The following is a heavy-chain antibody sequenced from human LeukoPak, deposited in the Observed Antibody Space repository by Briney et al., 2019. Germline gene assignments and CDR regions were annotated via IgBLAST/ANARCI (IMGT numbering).Heavy chain of an antibody. CDR3: AREKDGKAAFDI. J-gene: IGHJ3*02. Sequence: GGSLRLSCAASGFTFSNAWMSWVRQAPGKGLEWVSVIYSGGSTYYADSVKGRFTISRDNSKNTLYLQMNSLRAEDTAVYCCAREKDGKAAFDIWGQETMVTVSS. V-gene: IGHV3-66*01. D-gene: IGHD1-26*01. CDR1: GFTFSNAW. CDR2: IYSGGST.